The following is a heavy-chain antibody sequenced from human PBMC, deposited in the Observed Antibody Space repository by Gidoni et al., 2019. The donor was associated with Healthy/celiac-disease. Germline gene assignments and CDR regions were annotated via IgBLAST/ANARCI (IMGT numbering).Heavy chain of an antibody. Sequence: EVQLVESGGGLVQPGGSLRLSCAASGFTFSSYAMSWGRQAPGKGLGWVSAISGSGGSTYYADSVKGRFTISRDNSKNTLYPQMNSLRAEDTAVYYCAKITIFGVVIISRGFFDYWGQGTLVTVSS. V-gene: IGHV3-23*04. CDR1: GFTFSSYA. CDR3: AKITIFGVVIISRGFFDY. D-gene: IGHD3-3*01. CDR2: ISGSGGST. J-gene: IGHJ4*02.